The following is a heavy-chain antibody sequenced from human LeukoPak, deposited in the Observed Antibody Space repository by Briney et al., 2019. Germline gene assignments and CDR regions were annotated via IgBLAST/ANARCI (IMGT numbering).Heavy chain of an antibody. J-gene: IGHJ4*02. Sequence: PGESLKISCKGSGYSFTSSWIGWVRQMPGKGLEWMGIIYPGDSDTRYSPSFQGQVTISADKSISTAYLQWSSLKASDTAMYYCARHPNDYGDYPGGWGQGTLVTVSS. V-gene: IGHV5-51*01. D-gene: IGHD4-17*01. CDR3: ARHPNDYGDYPGG. CDR1: GYSFTSSW. CDR2: IYPGDSDT.